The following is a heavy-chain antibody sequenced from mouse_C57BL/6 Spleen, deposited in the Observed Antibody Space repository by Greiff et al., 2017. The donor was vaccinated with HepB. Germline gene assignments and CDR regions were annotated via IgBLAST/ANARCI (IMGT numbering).Heavy chain of an antibody. Sequence: EVHLVESEGGLVQPGSSMKLSCTASGFTFSDYYMAWVRQVPEKGLEWVANINYDGSSTYYLDSLKSRFIISRDNAKNILYLQMSSLKSEDTATYYCARAPTGTYYFDYWGQGTTLTVSS. V-gene: IGHV5-16*01. D-gene: IGHD4-1*02. J-gene: IGHJ2*01. CDR2: INYDGSST. CDR1: GFTFSDYY. CDR3: ARAPTGTYYFDY.